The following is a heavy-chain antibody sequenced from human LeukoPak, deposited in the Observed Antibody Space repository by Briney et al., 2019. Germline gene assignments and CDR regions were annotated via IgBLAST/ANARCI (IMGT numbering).Heavy chain of an antibody. V-gene: IGHV1-69*05. D-gene: IGHD3-3*01. Sequence: SVKVSCKASGGTFSSYAISWVRQAPGQGLEWMGGIIPIFGTANYAQKFQGRVTITTDESTSTAYMELSSLRSEDTAVYYCARTRAVTIDYYYYYMDVWGKGTTVTVSS. J-gene: IGHJ6*03. CDR1: GGTFSSYA. CDR3: ARTRAVTIDYYYYYMDV. CDR2: IIPIFGTA.